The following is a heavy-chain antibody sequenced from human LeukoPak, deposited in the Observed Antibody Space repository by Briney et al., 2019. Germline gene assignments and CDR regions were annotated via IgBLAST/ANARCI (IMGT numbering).Heavy chain of an antibody. CDR3: TRVSVAGAFVD. V-gene: IGHV4-38-2*02. D-gene: IGHD6-19*01. CDR1: RYSINSVSSSFF. CDR2: INRSGVT. Sequence: SETLSLTCTVSRYSINSVSSSFFWGWIRQPPGKGLEWIGSINRSGVTYYNPSLKSRVAISVDTSTNHFSLSLNSVTAADTAVYYCTRVSVAGAFVDWGQGTVVTVSS. J-gene: IGHJ4*02.